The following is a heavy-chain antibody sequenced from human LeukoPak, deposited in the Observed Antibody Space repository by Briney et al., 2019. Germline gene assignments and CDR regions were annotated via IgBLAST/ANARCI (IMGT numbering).Heavy chain of an antibody. CDR1: GGTFSSYA. CDR2: IIPIFGTA. D-gene: IGHD5-12*01. V-gene: IGHV1-69*06. J-gene: IGHJ6*04. CDR3: ARNRGFGAYYYYGMDV. Sequence: SVKVSCKASGGTFSSYAISWVRQAPGQGLEWMGGIIPIFGTANYAQKFQGRVTITADKSTSTACMELSSLRSEDTAVYYCARNRGFGAYYYYGMDVWGKGTTVTVSS.